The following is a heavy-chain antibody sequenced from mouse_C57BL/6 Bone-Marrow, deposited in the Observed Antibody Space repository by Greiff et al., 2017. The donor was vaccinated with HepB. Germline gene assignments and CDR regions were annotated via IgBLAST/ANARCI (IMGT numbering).Heavy chain of an antibody. Sequence: LVESGPELVKPGASVKISCKASGYAFSSSWMNWVKQRPGKGLEWIGRIYPGDGDTNYNGKFKGKATLTADKSSSTAYMQLSSLTSEDSAVYFCARSQLGLAWFAYWGQGTLVTVSA. CDR3: ARSQLGLAWFAY. CDR1: GYAFSSSW. V-gene: IGHV1-82*01. J-gene: IGHJ3*01. D-gene: IGHD4-1*02. CDR2: IYPGDGDT.